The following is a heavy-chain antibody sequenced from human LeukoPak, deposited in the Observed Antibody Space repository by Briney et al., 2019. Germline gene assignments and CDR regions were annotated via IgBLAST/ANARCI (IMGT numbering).Heavy chain of an antibody. D-gene: IGHD6-13*01. V-gene: IGHV3-48*04. J-gene: IGHJ4*02. CDR2: ISSGSSTI. Sequence: GGSLRLSCAASGFTFSSYSMNWVRQAPGKGLEWVSYISSGSSTISHADSVKGRFTISRDNAENSLYLQMNSLRAEDTAMYYCARRAAAGSCFDYWGQGTLVTVSS. CDR1: GFTFSSYS. CDR3: ARRAAAGSCFDY.